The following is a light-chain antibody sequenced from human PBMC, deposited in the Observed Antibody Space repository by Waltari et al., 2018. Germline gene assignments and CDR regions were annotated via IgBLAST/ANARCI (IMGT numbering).Light chain of an antibody. CDR2: DVN. CDR1: SSAVGGDDS. CDR3: SSQSTKNGVI. J-gene: IGLJ2*01. Sequence: QSALTQPASVSGSPGQSITISCTGSSSAVGGDDSVSWYEDHPGQAPKVIIYDVNKRPSGVSDLFSGSKSGNTASLTISGLQAEDEATFYCSSQSTKNGVIFGGGTKVTVL. V-gene: IGLV2-14*03.